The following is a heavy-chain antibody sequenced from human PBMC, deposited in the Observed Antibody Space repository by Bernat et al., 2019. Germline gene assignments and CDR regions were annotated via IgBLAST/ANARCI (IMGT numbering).Heavy chain of an antibody. D-gene: IGHD2-2*01. J-gene: IGHJ6*03. Sequence: QVQLVQSGAEVKKSGASVKVSCKASGYTFTSYGISWVRQAPGQGLEWMGWISAYNGNTNYAQKLQGRVTMTTDTSTSTAYMELRSLRSDDTAVYYCARDSYCSSTSCYASYYYYYMDVWGKGTTVTVSS. V-gene: IGHV1-18*01. CDR1: GYTFTSYG. CDR2: ISAYNGNT. CDR3: ARDSYCSSTSCYASYYYYYMDV.